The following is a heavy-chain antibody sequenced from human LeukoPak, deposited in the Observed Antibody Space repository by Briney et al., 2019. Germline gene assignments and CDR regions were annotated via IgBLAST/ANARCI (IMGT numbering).Heavy chain of an antibody. D-gene: IGHD6-19*01. V-gene: IGHV5-51*01. Sequence: GESLKISCKGSGYSFTSYWIGWVRQMPGKVLEWMGIIYPGDSDTRYSPSFQGQVTISADKSISTAYLQWSSLKASDTAMYYCARPPFSSSGWYDAFDIWGQGTMVTVSS. CDR3: ARPPFSSSGWYDAFDI. J-gene: IGHJ3*02. CDR1: GYSFTSYW. CDR2: IYPGDSDT.